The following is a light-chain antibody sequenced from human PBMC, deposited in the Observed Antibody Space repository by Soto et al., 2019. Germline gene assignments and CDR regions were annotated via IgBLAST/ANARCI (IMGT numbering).Light chain of an antibody. J-gene: IGLJ3*02. CDR1: NSNIGGNF. Sequence: QSVLTQPPSASGTPGQNVSISCSGSNSNIGGNFVNWYQQLPGTAPKLLIYNNNQRPSGVPDRFSGSTSGTSASLAISGLRSEDEAAYYCASWDDSLSGWVFGGWTKVTVL. CDR2: NNN. V-gene: IGLV1-47*02. CDR3: ASWDDSLSGWV.